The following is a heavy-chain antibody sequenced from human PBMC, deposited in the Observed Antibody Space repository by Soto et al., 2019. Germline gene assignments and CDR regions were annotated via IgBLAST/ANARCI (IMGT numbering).Heavy chain of an antibody. V-gene: IGHV4-30-4*01. CDR1: GGSISSGDYY. D-gene: IGHD1-1*01. Sequence: SETLSLTCTVSGGSISSGDYYWSWIRQPPGKGLEWIGYIYYSGSTYYNPSLKSRVTISVDTSKNQFSLKLSSVTAADTAVYYGARGAQRNWFDPWGQGTLVTVSS. J-gene: IGHJ5*02. CDR3: ARGAQRNWFDP. CDR2: IYYSGST.